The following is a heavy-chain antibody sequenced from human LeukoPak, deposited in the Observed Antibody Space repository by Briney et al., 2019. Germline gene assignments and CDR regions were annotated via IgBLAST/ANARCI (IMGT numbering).Heavy chain of an antibody. V-gene: IGHV3-21*04. CDR3: VRERSVKARQEGGDRYYYFMDV. D-gene: IGHD6-6*01. CDR1: KFIFANYT. J-gene: IGHJ6*03. CDR2: ISGGSRSI. Sequence: GGSLRLSCAASKFIFANYTRNWVRQAPGKGLEWVSSISGGSRSIYYPDSVKGRFPTSRDNVKNSVFLQIDRLRAEDTAVYFCVRERSVKARQEGGDRYYYFMDVWGNGTTATVSS.